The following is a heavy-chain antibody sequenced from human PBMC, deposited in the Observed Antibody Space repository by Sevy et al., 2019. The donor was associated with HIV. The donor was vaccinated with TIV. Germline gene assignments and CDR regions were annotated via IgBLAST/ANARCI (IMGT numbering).Heavy chain of an antibody. CDR2: IKQDGSEQ. J-gene: IGHJ4*01. CDR1: GFAFSAYW. Sequence: GGSLRLSCSASGFAFSAYWMVWVRQGPGKGLEWVANIKQDGSEQNYVDSVEGRFTISRDNGKNLLYLQMNDLRAEDTAVYYCAGGGGFYGDYPSDYWGHGTLVTVSS. D-gene: IGHD4-17*01. V-gene: IGHV3-7*01. CDR3: AGGGGFYGDYPSDY.